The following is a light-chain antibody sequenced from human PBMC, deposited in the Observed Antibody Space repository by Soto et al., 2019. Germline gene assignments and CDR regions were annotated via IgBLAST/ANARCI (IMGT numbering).Light chain of an antibody. V-gene: IGLV2-23*02. CDR3: CSYACSSTLV. CDR2: EVS. CDR1: TSDVGSYNL. Sequence: QSALTQPASVSGSPGQSITISCTGTTSDVGSYNLVSWYQQHPGKAPKLMIYEVSKRPSGVSNRFSGSKSGNTASLTISGLQAEDEADYCCCSYACSSTLVFGGGTKVTVL. J-gene: IGLJ2*01.